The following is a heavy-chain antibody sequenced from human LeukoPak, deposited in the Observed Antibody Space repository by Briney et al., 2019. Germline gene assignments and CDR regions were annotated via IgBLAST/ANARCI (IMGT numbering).Heavy chain of an antibody. Sequence: GGSLRRSCAASGITFSNAWMTWVRQAPGKGLEWVGRIKSITDGGTTDYAAPVKDRFHVSRDDSKNTLYLQMNSEMSELRAAYYGSTDLRYDSSFDYWCWGTLITVSS. V-gene: IGHV3-15*01. D-gene: IGHD3-22*01. J-gene: IGHJ4*02. CDR2: IKSITDGGTT. CDR3: STDLRYDSSFDY. CDR1: GITFSNAW.